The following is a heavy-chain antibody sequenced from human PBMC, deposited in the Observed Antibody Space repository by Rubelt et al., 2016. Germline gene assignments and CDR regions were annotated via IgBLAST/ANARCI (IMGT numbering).Heavy chain of an antibody. CDR2: CYSSDRT. CDR1: GFRVSSSY. D-gene: IGHD6-19*01. Sequence: EVQLLESGGGLVQPGGCLRLSCTAYGFRVSSSYMTWVRQAPGKGLEWVSMCYSSDRTDYTDSERGRLTIARNNAQNTRYLPRTSLRAEETAVYYCARSMAGVVESWGQGTLVTVSS. J-gene: IGHJ4*02. CDR3: ARSMAGVVES. V-gene: IGHV3-53*04.